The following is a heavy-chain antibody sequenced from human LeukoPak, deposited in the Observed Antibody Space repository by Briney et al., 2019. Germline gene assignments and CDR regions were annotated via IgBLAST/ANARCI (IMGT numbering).Heavy chain of an antibody. CDR1: GFTFSSYS. J-gene: IGHJ4*02. CDR3: ATGSGGPNIVVVPAAILDY. Sequence: PGGSLRLSCTASGFTFSSYSLNWVRQAPGKGLEWVAVISYDGSNKYYADSVKGRFTISRDNSKNTLCLQMNSLTTEDTAVYYCATGSGGPNIVVVPAAILDYWGQGTLVTVSS. D-gene: IGHD2-2*01. V-gene: IGHV3-30-3*01. CDR2: ISYDGSNK.